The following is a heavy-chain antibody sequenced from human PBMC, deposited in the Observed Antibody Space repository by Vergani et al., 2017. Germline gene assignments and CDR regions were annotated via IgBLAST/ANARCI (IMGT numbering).Heavy chain of an antibody. D-gene: IGHD1-7*01. Sequence: QITLKESGHTLVKPTQTLTLTCTFSDFSLNTRGVSVAWIRQPPGKALDWLALLYWNDDQHYSPSLNNRVTITKDTSKTQVVITMTNMDYVDTGTYYCVYRKTECGTTGCFYPFYYYYYMDVWGKGTTVTVSS. CDR1: DFSLNTRGVS. J-gene: IGHJ6*03. CDR2: LYWNDDQ. CDR3: VYRKTECGTTGCFYPFYYYYYMDV. V-gene: IGHV2-5*04.